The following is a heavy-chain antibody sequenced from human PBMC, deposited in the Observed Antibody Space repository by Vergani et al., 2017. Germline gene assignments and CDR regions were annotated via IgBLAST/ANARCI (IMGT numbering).Heavy chain of an antibody. J-gene: IGHJ6*02. CDR1: GGSISSYY. Sequence: QVQLQESGPGLVKPSETLSLTCTDSGGSISSYYWSWIRQPPGKGLEWIGYIYYSGSTNYNPSLKSRVTISVDTSKNQFSLKLSSVTAADTAVYYCARGPDIVVVPAAIYYYYGMDVWGQGTTVTVSS. V-gene: IGHV4-59*01. CDR2: IYYSGST. CDR3: ARGPDIVVVPAAIYYYYGMDV. D-gene: IGHD2-2*01.